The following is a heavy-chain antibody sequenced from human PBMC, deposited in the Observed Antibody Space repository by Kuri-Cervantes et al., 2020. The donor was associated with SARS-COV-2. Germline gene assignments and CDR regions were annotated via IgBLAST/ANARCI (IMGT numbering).Heavy chain of an antibody. J-gene: IGHJ5*02. Sequence: GSLRLSCTVSGGSITTRSHYWGWIRQSPRKGLEWIGSIYYSGNTFYNPSLKRRVTISVDTSKNQFSLKLNSVTAADTAVYYCARQMAMVTQQGWFDPWGRGTLVTVSS. V-gene: IGHV4-39*01. CDR1: GGSITTRSHY. CDR2: IYYSGNT. D-gene: IGHD4/OR15-4a*01. CDR3: ARQMAMVTQQGWFDP.